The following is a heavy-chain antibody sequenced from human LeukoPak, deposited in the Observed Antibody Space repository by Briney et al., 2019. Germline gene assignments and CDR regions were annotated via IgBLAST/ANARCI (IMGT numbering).Heavy chain of an antibody. CDR2: IYDTGST. CDR1: GDSIRSNNYY. D-gene: IGHD6-19*01. V-gene: IGHV4-39*07. Sequence: SETLSLTCTVSGDSIRSNNYYWGWIRQPPGKGLEWIGSIYDTGSTFYNPSLKSRVTISVDTSKNQFSLKLSSVTAADTAVYYCARNPPGGWPDYWGQGTLVTVSS. J-gene: IGHJ4*02. CDR3: ARNPPGGWPDY.